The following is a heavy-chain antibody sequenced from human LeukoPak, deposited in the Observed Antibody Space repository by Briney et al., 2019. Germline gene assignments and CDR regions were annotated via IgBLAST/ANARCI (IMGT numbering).Heavy chain of an antibody. CDR1: GDSVSSDSAI. CDR3: TKDLHGDYGISY. V-gene: IGHV6-1*01. CDR2: TYYRSKWYN. J-gene: IGHJ4*02. Sequence: PSQTLSLTCGISGDSVSSDSAIWNWIRQSPSRGLEWLGRTYYRSKWYNDYAKSVKSRIAINPGTSKNQVSLQLSSVTPEDTAVYYCTKDLHGDYGISYWGQGTLVTVSS. D-gene: IGHD4-17*01.